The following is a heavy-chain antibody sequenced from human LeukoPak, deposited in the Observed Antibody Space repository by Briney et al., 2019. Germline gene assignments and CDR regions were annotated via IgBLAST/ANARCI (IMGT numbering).Heavy chain of an antibody. CDR2: VKSKTDGGTT. CDR3: KTRGNIVEVPAAPTNWFDP. V-gene: IGHV3-15*01. J-gene: IGHJ5*02. D-gene: IGHD2-2*01. CDR1: GFTFSNAW. Sequence: PGGSLRLSCAASGFTFSNAWMSWVRQAPGKGLEWVGRVKSKTDGGTTDYAAPVKGRFTISRDDSKNTLYLQMNSLKTEDTDVYYCKTRGNIVEVPAAPTNWFDPWGQGTLVTVSS.